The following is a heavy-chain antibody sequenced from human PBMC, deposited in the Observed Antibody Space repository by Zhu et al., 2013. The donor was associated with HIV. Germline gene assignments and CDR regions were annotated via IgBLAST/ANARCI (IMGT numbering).Heavy chain of an antibody. CDR3: AREPSGGSLYFDY. J-gene: IGHJ4*02. CDR1: AYTFSNSF. D-gene: IGHD6-25*01. CDR2: ITPALYT. Sequence: ASVKVSCKTSAYTFSNSFIHWVRQAPGQGLEWIGIITPALYTNYAQNFQGRATVTRDTSTNTVYLEVSSLTSGDTAIYYCAREPSGGSLYFDYWGPGTLVTVSS. V-gene: IGHV1-46*01.